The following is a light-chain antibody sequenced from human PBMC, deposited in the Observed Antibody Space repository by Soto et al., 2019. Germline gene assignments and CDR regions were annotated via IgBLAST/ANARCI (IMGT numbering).Light chain of an antibody. V-gene: IGLV1-51*01. Sequence: SVLTQPPSVSAALEQKVTVSCSGIGPNIGGNTVSWHQQLPGTGHKLLIYDDNEGPGDIPDPFYGSKTVSATTMSITGLHTGDEAAYYCGSWDSSLSAYVFGTGTKGTVL. CDR3: GSWDSSLSAYV. J-gene: IGLJ1*01. CDR2: DDN. CDR1: GPNIGGNT.